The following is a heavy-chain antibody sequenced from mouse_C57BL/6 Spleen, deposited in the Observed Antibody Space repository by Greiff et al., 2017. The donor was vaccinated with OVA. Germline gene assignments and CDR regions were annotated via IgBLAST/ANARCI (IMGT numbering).Heavy chain of an antibody. V-gene: IGHV5-4*01. Sequence: EVQVVESGGGLVKPGGSLKLSCAASGFTFSSYAMSWVRQTPEKRLEWVATISDGGSYTYYPDNVKGRFTISRDNAKNNLYLQMSHLKSEDTAMYYCARDQGTGGFAYWGQGTLVTVSA. D-gene: IGHD3-2*02. CDR2: ISDGGSYT. CDR3: ARDQGTGGFAY. CDR1: GFTFSSYA. J-gene: IGHJ3*01.